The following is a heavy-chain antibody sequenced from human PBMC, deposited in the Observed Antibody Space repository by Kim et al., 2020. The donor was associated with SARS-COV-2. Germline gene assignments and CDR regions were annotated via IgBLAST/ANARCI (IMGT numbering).Heavy chain of an antibody. CDR1: GYTFTSQG. CDR2: ISPLNGKT. D-gene: IGHD1-7*01. V-gene: IGHV1-18*01. CDR3: ARDGGITRGIDV. Sequence: ASVKVSCKASGYTFTSQGINWVRQAPGQGPEWMGWISPLNGKTKFAQKFQGRVVMTRETSTTTVEMELRSLTSDDTDVYYCARDGGITRGIDVWGQVTPV. J-gene: IGHJ6*01.